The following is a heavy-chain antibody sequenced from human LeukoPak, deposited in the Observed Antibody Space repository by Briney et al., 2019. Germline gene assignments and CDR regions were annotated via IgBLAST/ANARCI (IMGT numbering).Heavy chain of an antibody. CDR3: ARQDYGGNYNLYYYYYGMDV. CDR1: GYTFTSYD. D-gene: IGHD4-17*01. CDR2: MNPNSGNT. Sequence: ASVKVSCKASGYTFTSYDINWVRQATGQGLEWMGWMNPNSGNTGYAQKFQGRVTMTRNTSISTAYMELSSLRSEDTAVYYCARQDYGGNYNLYYYYYGMDVWGQGTTVTVSS. V-gene: IGHV1-8*01. J-gene: IGHJ6*02.